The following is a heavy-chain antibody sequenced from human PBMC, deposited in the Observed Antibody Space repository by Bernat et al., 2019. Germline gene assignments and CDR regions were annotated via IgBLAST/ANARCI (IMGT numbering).Heavy chain of an antibody. D-gene: IGHD3-22*01. CDR2: ISAYNGNT. V-gene: IGHV1-18*01. CDR3: ARGYYYDSSGYPGGDY. J-gene: IGHJ4*02. Sequence: QVQLVQSGAEVKKPGASVKVSCKASGYTFTSYGISWVRQAPGQGLEWMGWISAYNGNTNYAQKLQGRVTMTTDTSSSTAYMELRSLRSDDTTVYYCARGYYYDSSGYPGGDYWGQGTLVTVSS. CDR1: GYTFTSYG.